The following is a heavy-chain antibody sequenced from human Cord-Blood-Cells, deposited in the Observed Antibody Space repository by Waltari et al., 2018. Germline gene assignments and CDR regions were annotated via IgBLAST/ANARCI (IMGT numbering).Heavy chain of an antibody. CDR1: GYTFTSYG. CDR2: NSAYKGNQ. V-gene: IGHV1-18*01. J-gene: IGHJ4*02. D-gene: IGHD3-9*01. CDR3: AEFGLEGLGDILTGYSFDY. Sequence: QVQLVQSGAEVKKPGASVKVSCKASGYTFTSYGISWVRQAPGQGLGWMGWNSAYKGNQNNAQRLRDKVTRTTDTSTSTAYMGLGSLISDDPPLYYCAEFGLEGLGDILTGYSFDYWGQGTLVTVSS.